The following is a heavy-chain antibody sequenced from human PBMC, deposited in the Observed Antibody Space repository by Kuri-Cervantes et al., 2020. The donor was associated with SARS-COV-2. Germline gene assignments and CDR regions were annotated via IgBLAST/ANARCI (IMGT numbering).Heavy chain of an antibody. CDR3: ARGHYGDNWGHFYGMDV. CDR2: ISSSRPYI. Sequence: GESLKISCVGSGFTFNTYSLNWVRQAPGKGLEWVASISSSRPYIFYADSVKGRFTVSRDNAKKSLSLQMNSLRVEDTAVYYCARGHYGDNWGHFYGMDVWGLGTTVTVSS. CDR1: GFTFNTYS. J-gene: IGHJ6*02. D-gene: IGHD4-23*01. V-gene: IGHV3-21*01.